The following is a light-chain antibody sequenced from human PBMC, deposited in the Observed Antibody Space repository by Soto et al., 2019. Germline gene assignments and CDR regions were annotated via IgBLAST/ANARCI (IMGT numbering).Light chain of an antibody. CDR3: QQANSFPIT. CDR2: AAS. V-gene: IGKV1-12*01. Sequence: DMQMTQSPSSLSASVGDRVTITCRASQSISSFLTWYQQKAGKAPKLLIYAASSLQSGVPSRFSGSGSGTDFTLTISSLQPEDFATYYCQQANSFPITFGQGTRLEIK. J-gene: IGKJ5*01. CDR1: QSISSF.